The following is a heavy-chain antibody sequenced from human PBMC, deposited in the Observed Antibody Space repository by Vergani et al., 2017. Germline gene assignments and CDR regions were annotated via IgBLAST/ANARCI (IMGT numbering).Heavy chain of an antibody. CDR2: INHSGST. Sequence: QVQLQQWGAGLLKPSETLSLTCAVYGGSFSGYYWSWIRQPPGKGLEWIGEINHSGSTNYNPSLKSRVTISVDTSKNQFSLKLRSVTAADTAVYYCASRYYYGSGSYFHDYYYMDVWGKGTTVTVPS. CDR1: GGSFSGYY. V-gene: IGHV4-34*01. D-gene: IGHD3-10*01. CDR3: ASRYYYGSGSYFHDYYYMDV. J-gene: IGHJ6*03.